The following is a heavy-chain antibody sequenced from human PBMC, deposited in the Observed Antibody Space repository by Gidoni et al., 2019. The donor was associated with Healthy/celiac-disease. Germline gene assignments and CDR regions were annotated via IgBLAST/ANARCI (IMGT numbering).Heavy chain of an antibody. Sequence: EVQLVESGGGLVKPGGSLRLSCAASGFTFSSYSMNWVRQAPGKGLEWVSSISSSSSYIYYADSVKGRFTISRDNAKNSLYLQMNSLRAEDTAVYYCARDGPFEGPMIVVAMDYWGQGTLVTVSS. CDR2: ISSSSSYI. V-gene: IGHV3-21*01. D-gene: IGHD3-22*01. CDR3: ARDGPFEGPMIVVAMDY. CDR1: GFTFSSYS. J-gene: IGHJ4*02.